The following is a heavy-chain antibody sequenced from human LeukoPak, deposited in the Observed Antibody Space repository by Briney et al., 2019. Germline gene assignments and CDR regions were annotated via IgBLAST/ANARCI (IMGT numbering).Heavy chain of an antibody. V-gene: IGHV4-59*08. CDR2: IYYSGST. CDR1: GGSISSYY. J-gene: IGHJ6*03. Sequence: PSETLSLTCTVSGGSISSYYWSWIRQPLGKGLEWIGYIYYSGSTNYNPSLKSRVTISVDTSKNQFSLKLSSMTAADTAVYYCASTYSSWYYYYMDVWGTGTTVTVSS. D-gene: IGHD2-21*01. CDR3: ASTYSSWYYYYMDV.